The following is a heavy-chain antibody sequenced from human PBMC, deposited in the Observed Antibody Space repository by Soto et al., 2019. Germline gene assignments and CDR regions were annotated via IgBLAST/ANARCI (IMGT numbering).Heavy chain of an antibody. CDR2: IWYDGSNK. CDR3: ARDGPLGPKAAAGKLYYYYGMDV. D-gene: IGHD6-13*01. J-gene: IGHJ6*02. Sequence: HPGGSLRLSCAASGFTFSSYGMHWVRQAPGKGLEWVAVIWYDGSNKYYADSVKGRFTISRDNSKNTLYLQMNSLRAEDTAVYYCARDGPLGPKAAAGKLYYYYGMDVWGQGTTVTVSS. CDR1: GFTFSSYG. V-gene: IGHV3-33*01.